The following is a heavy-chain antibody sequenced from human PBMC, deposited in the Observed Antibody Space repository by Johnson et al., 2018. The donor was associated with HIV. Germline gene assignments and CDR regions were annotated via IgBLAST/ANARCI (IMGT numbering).Heavy chain of an antibody. CDR2: ISYDGSNK. J-gene: IGHJ3*02. CDR1: GFTFSSYA. V-gene: IGHV3-30-3*01. D-gene: IGHD3-22*01. CDR3: ARDYYDSSGFDAFDI. Sequence: QVQLLESGGGVVQPGRSLRLSCAASGFTFSSYAMHWVRQAPGKGLEWVAVISYDGSNKYYADSVKGRFTISRDNSKNTLYLQMNSLRAGDTALYYCARDYYDSSGFDAFDIWGQGTMVTVSS.